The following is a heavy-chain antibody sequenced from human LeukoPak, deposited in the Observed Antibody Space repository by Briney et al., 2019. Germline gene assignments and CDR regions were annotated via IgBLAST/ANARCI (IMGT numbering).Heavy chain of an antibody. CDR3: AKDLMGYCSGGSCYLGY. CDR1: GFTLSSYG. CDR2: IRNDGSNK. D-gene: IGHD2-15*01. V-gene: IGHV3-30*02. Sequence: PGGSLRLSCAASGFTLSSYGMTWVRQAPGKGLEGVAFIRNDGSNKYYADSVKGRFTISRDNSKNTLYLQMNSLRAEDTAVYYCAKDLMGYCSGGSCYLGYWGQGTLVTVSS. J-gene: IGHJ4*02.